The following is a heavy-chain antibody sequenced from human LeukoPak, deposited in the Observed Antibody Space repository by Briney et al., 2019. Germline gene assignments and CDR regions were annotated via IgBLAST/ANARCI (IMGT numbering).Heavy chain of an antibody. V-gene: IGHV3-43*02. CDR3: AKDVEVLSMGFDY. CDR2: MTGDGGRT. CDR1: RFTSDAYA. J-gene: IGHJ4*02. D-gene: IGHD1-26*01. Sequence: PGGCLRLSYAASRFTSDAYAMHCVPGAPGAGLEWASLMTGDGGRTNYADSVKARFTISRDNSKNSMYLQMNSLRAEDTALYYCAKDVEVLSMGFDYWGQGTLVNVSS.